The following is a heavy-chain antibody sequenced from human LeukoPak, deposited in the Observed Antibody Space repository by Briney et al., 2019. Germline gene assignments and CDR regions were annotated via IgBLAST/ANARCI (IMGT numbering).Heavy chain of an antibody. CDR3: ARGGDVVVPAALMYV. CDR1: GGSITTYY. D-gene: IGHD2-2*01. Sequence: SETLSLTCTVSGGSITTYYWSWIRQPPGKGLEWIGYIYYTGITNYNPSLKSRVTISVDTSKNQFSLKLSSVTAADTAVYYCARGGDVVVPAALMYVWGKGTTVTVSS. V-gene: IGHV4-59*12. J-gene: IGHJ6*03. CDR2: IYYTGIT.